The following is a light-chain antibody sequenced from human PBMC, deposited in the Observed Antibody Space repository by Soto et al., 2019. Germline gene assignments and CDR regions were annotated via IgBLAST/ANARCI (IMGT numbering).Light chain of an antibody. V-gene: IGLV2-14*01. J-gene: IGLJ1*01. CDR1: SSDVGGYNY. CDR2: EDS. CDR3: SSYTSSSTYV. Sequence: QSALTQHASVSGSPGQSIAISCTGTSSDVGGYNYVSWYQQHPGKAPKLMISEDSNRPSGVSNRFSGSKSGNTASLTISGLQAEDEADYYCSSYTSSSTYVFRTGTKRTVL.